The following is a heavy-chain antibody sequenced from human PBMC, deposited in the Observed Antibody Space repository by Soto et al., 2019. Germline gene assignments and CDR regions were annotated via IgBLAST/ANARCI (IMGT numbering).Heavy chain of an antibody. J-gene: IGHJ4*02. CDR3: ARPLEMATTSVY. D-gene: IGHD5-12*01. CDR1: GGSISSGDYY. CDR2: IYYSGST. Sequence: QVQLQESGPGLVKPSQTLSLTCTVSGGSISSGDYYWSWIRQPPGKGLEWIGYIYYSGSTYYNPSRKGRVTKTVDTSKNQFSLKLSSVTAADTAVYYCARPLEMATTSVYWGQGTLVTVSS. V-gene: IGHV4-30-4*01.